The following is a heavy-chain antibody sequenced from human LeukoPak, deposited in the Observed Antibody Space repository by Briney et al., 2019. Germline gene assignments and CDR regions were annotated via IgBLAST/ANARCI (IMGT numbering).Heavy chain of an antibody. Sequence: GGSLRLSCVASGFTFGIYEMNWVRQVPGKGLEWVSFIYSGGSTYYTDSVKGRFTISRDNSKNTLYLQMNSLRAEDTAVYYCARRAGDYSHPYDYWGQGILVTVSS. CDR1: GFTFGIYE. V-gene: IGHV3-53*01. CDR3: ARRAGDYSHPYDY. CDR2: IYSGGST. D-gene: IGHD3-22*01. J-gene: IGHJ4*02.